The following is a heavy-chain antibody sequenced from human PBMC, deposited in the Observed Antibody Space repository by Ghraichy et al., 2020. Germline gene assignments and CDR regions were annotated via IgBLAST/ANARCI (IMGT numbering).Heavy chain of an antibody. V-gene: IGHV3-7*01. J-gene: IGHJ3*01. CDR3: VAHGSWTFGS. CDR1: GFTFSTHW. Sequence: GGSLRLSCAASGFTFSTHWMAWVRQAPGKGLEWVANLNPDGGAPNYGDSVRGRFTISRNNADNFLYLQMNSLRAEDTAVYYCVAHGSWTFGSWGQGTMVTVSS. CDR2: LNPDGGAP. D-gene: IGHD3/OR15-3a*01.